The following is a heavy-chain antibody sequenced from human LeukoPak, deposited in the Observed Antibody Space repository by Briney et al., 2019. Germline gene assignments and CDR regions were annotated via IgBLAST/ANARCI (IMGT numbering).Heavy chain of an antibody. V-gene: IGHV3-21*01. CDR1: GFTFSSNS. CDR2: ISSSSSI. Sequence: GGSLRLSCAASGFTFSSNSMSWVRQAPGKGLEWVSFISSSSSIYYADSVKGRFTISRDNAKKSLYLQMNSLRAEDTAVYYCARGGTGNYYYDMDVWGQGTTVTVSS. CDR3: ARGGTGNYYYDMDV. J-gene: IGHJ6*02.